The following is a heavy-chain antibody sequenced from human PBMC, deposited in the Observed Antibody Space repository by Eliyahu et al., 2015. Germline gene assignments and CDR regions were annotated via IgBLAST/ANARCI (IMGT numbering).Heavy chain of an antibody. D-gene: IGHD1-26*01. CDR1: GFTFSKYD. CDR3: ARDWGSYYLDY. Sequence: EVQLVESGGGLVQPGGSLRLSCAASGFTFSKYDMSWVRQAPGKGLEWVANIKEDGSDKYYVDSVKGRFTLSRDNAKNSLYLQMNSLRAEDTAVYYCARDWGSYYLDYWGQGTLVTVSS. V-gene: IGHV3-7*01. J-gene: IGHJ4*02. CDR2: IKEDGSDK.